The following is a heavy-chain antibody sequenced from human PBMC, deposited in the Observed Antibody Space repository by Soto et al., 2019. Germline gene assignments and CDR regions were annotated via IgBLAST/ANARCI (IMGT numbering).Heavy chain of an antibody. D-gene: IGHD3-16*01. V-gene: IGHV4-39*01. CDR3: ARPGGRGYFDY. CDR2: IYYSGST. J-gene: IGHJ4*02. CDR1: GVSIGGNSYY. Sequence: SETLSLTCTVSGVSIGGNSYYWGWIRQPPGKGLEWIGSIYYSGSTYYNPSLKSRVTISIDTSKNQFSLKLGSVTAADTALYYCARPGGRGYFDYWGQGTRVTVSS.